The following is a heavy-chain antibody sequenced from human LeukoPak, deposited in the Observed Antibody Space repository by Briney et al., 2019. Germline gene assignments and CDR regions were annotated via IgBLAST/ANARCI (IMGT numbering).Heavy chain of an antibody. J-gene: IGHJ3*02. CDR3: SVSGMRLDAPDI. Sequence: GGSLRLSCAASGFTFSSYWMSWVRQAPGKGLEWVANIKQDGSEKYYVDSVKGRFTISRDNAKNSLYLQMNSLRAEDTAVYYCSVSGMRLDAPDIWGQGTMVTVSS. V-gene: IGHV3-7*03. CDR2: IKQDGSEK. D-gene: IGHD6-19*01. CDR1: GFTFSSYW.